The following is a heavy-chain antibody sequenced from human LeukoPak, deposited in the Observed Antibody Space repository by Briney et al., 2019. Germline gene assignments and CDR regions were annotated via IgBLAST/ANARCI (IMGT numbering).Heavy chain of an antibody. CDR1: GYTFTSYA. J-gene: IGHJ6*02. V-gene: IGHV7-4-1*02. CDR3: ARDPLRDYGWFYSYYYGMDV. Sequence: ASVKVSCTASGYTFTSYAMNWVRQAPGQGLEWMGWINTNTGNPTYAQGFTGRFVFSLDTSVSTAYLQISSLKAEDTAVYYCARDPLRDYGWFYSYYYGMDVWGQGTTVTVSS. CDR2: INTNTGNP. D-gene: IGHD3-10*01.